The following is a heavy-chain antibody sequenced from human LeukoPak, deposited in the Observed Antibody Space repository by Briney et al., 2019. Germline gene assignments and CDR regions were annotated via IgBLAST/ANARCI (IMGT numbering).Heavy chain of an antibody. CDR1: GYSISSGSY. D-gene: IGHD3-10*01. J-gene: IGHJ4*02. CDR3: ARHSMVRGVIRSGLTQFDY. CDR2: IYHSGST. V-gene: IGHV4-38-2*01. Sequence: SETLSLTCAVSGYSISSGSYWGWIRPPPGKGLEWIGSIYHSGSTYYNPSLKSRVTISVDTSKNQFSLKLSSVTAADTAVYYCARHSMVRGVIRSGLTQFDYWGQGTLVTVSS.